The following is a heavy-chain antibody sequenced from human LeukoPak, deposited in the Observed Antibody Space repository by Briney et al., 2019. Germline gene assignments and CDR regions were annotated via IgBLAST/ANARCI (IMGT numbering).Heavy chain of an antibody. CDR1: GYTFSSYD. J-gene: IGHJ6*03. D-gene: IGHD6-6*01. Sequence: ASVKVSCKASGYTFSSYDFNWVRQATGQGLEWVGWMNPNSGNTGYTQKFQGRVTMTRNTSISTAYMELSSLRSEDTAVYYCARGEGSSSLMYHYLYYMDVWGKGTTVTVSS. V-gene: IGHV1-8*01. CDR3: ARGEGSSSLMYHYLYYMDV. CDR2: MNPNSGNT.